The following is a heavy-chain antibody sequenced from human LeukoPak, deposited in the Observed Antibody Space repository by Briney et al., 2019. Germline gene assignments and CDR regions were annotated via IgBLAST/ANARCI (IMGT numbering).Heavy chain of an antibody. V-gene: IGHV4-61*02. CDR2: IYTSGST. Sequence: SETLSLTCTVSGGSISSGSYYWSWIRQPAGKGLEWIGRIYTSGSTNYNPSLKSRVTISVDTSKNQFSLKLSSVTAADTAVYYCARDRGDDSSGYTGQYYYYYMDVWGKGTTVTVSS. D-gene: IGHD3-22*01. CDR1: GGSISSGSYY. CDR3: ARDRGDDSSGYTGQYYYYYMDV. J-gene: IGHJ6*03.